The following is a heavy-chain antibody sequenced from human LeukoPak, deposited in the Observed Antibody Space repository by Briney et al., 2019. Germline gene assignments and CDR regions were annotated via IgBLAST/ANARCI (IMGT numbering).Heavy chain of an antibody. D-gene: IGHD4-23*01. Sequence: ASPKVSCKASRYPFTSYYIHWMRQAPGQSLQWMALINTGGGSTSYAQTFRDRVTMTRDTSTSTVYMELGSLRSEDTAVYYCAKDLRWDHPGFVPWGQGTLVIVSS. V-gene: IGHV1-46*01. CDR2: INTGGGST. J-gene: IGHJ5*02. CDR1: RYPFTSYY. CDR3: AKDLRWDHPGFVP.